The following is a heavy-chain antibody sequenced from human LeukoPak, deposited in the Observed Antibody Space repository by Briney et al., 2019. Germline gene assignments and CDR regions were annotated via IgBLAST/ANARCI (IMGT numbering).Heavy chain of an antibody. CDR3: ARDRFYCGGDCYSSAGDY. Sequence: SETLSLTCSVSGGSISSSSYYWGWIRQPPGKGLEWIGTFHYSGSTYYNPSLKSRVTISVNMSKNQFSLKLNSVTAADTAVYYCARDRFYCGGDCYSSAGDYWGQGTLVTVSS. D-gene: IGHD2-21*02. J-gene: IGHJ4*02. V-gene: IGHV4-39*07. CDR1: GGSISSSSYY. CDR2: FHYSGST.